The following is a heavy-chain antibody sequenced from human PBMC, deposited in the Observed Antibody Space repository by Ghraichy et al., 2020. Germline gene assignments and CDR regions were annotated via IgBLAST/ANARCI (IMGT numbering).Heavy chain of an antibody. Sequence: GGSLRLSCAASGFTFSSYAMHWVRQAPGKGLEWVSVISYDGSNKYYADSVKGRFTISRDNSKNTLYLQMNSLRAEDTAVYYCARDPLTQRYLDYWGQGTLVTVSS. J-gene: IGHJ4*02. CDR3: ARDPLTQRYLDY. D-gene: IGHD5-24*01. CDR1: GFTFSSYA. V-gene: IGHV3-30*04. CDR2: ISYDGSNK.